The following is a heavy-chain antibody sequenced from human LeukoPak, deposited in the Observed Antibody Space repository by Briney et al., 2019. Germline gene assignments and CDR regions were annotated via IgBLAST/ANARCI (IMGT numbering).Heavy chain of an antibody. D-gene: IGHD5-18*01. CDR2: IITLFGTA. J-gene: IGHJ4*02. CDR1: GGTCSSYA. Sequence: SVKVSCKASGGTCSSYAISWVRHAPGQGLEWMGRIITLFGTANYAQKFQGRVTITTDESTSTAYMELSSLRSEDTAVYYCARLPIYSYGFDYWGQGTLVTVSS. CDR3: ARLPIYSYGFDY. V-gene: IGHV1-69*05.